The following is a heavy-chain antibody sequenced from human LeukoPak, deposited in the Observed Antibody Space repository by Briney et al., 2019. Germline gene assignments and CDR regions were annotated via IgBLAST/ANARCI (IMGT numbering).Heavy chain of an antibody. CDR3: ARGGRRDGHNL. J-gene: IGHJ4*02. Sequence: PSETLSLTSTVSGGSISSYYWSWIRQPPGKGLEWIGYIYYSGSTNYNPSLKSRVTISVDTSKNQFSLKLSSVTAADTAVYYCARGGRRDGHNLWGQGTLVTVSS. CDR1: GGSISSYY. CDR2: IYYSGST. D-gene: IGHD5-24*01. V-gene: IGHV4-59*01.